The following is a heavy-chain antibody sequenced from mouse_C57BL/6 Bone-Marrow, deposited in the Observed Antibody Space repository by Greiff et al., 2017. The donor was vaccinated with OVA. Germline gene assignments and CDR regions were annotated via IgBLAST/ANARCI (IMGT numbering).Heavy chain of an antibody. CDR1: GFNIKNTY. V-gene: IGHV14-3*01. J-gene: IGHJ1*03. D-gene: IGHD2-12*01. Sequence: VQLQQSVAELVRPGASVKLSCTASGFNIKNTYMHWVKQRPEQGLEWIGRIDPANGNTKYAPKFPGKATITADTSSNTAYLQLSSLTTEDTAIYDCASAGYYTDWYFDVWGTGTTVTVSS. CDR3: ASAGYYTDWYFDV. CDR2: IDPANGNT.